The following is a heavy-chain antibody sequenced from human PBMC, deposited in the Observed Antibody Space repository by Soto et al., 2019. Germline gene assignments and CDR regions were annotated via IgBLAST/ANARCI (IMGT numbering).Heavy chain of an antibody. D-gene: IGHD6-19*01. J-gene: IGHJ4*02. Sequence: SETLSLTCTVSGGSISSSSYYWGWIRQPPGKGLEWIGSIYYSGSTYYNPSLKSRVTISVDTSKNQFSLKLSSVTAADTAVYYCANIIAVAGRVYWGQGTLVTVSS. CDR1: GGSISSSSYY. V-gene: IGHV4-39*01. CDR3: ANIIAVAGRVY. CDR2: IYYSGST.